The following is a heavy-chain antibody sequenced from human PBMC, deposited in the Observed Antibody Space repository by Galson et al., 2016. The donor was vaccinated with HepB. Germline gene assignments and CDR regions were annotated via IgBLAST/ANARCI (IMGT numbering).Heavy chain of an antibody. CDR3: ATTGTSDFWSGPNDY. V-gene: IGHV1-69*01. CDR2: IIPMFGAP. J-gene: IGHJ4*02. Sequence: SCKASGGIFSSYAISWVRQAPGQGLEWMGGIIPMFGAPSLAQRFRGRVTISADESTITAYMELSSLRSEDKAVYYCATTGTSDFWSGPNDYWGQGTLITVSS. CDR1: GGIFSSYA. D-gene: IGHD3-3*01.